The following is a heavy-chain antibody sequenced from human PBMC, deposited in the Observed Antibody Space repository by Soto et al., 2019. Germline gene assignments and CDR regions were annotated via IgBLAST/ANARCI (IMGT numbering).Heavy chain of an antibody. Sequence: PSETLSLTCAVSGGSISSGGYSWSWIRQPPGKGLEWIGRIYHSGSTYYNPSLKSRVTISVDRSKNQFSLKLSSVTAADTAVYYCASSHAGAHITAAVHWGQGTLVTVSS. CDR1: GGSISSGGYS. J-gene: IGHJ4*02. D-gene: IGHD6-13*01. CDR2: IYHSGST. CDR3: ASSHAGAHITAAVH. V-gene: IGHV4-30-2*01.